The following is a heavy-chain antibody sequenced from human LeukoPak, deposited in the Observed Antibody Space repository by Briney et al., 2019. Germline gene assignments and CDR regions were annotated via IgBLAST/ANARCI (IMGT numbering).Heavy chain of an antibody. Sequence: GASVKVSCKASGYTFTGYYMHLVRQAPGQGLEWMGRINPNSGGTNYAQKFQGRVTTTRDTSISTAYMELSRLRSDDTAVYYCARSQWFPYFDYWGQGTLVTVSS. V-gene: IGHV1-2*06. CDR3: ARSQWFPYFDY. CDR1: GYTFTGYY. CDR2: INPNSGGT. D-gene: IGHD3-22*01. J-gene: IGHJ4*02.